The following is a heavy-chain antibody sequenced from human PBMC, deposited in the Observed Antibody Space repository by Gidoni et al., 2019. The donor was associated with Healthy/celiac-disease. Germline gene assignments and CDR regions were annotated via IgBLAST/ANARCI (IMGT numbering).Heavy chain of an antibody. CDR3: ASSSYSSSPYYYYYMDV. J-gene: IGHJ6*03. CDR1: GGSISRYY. CDR2: IYTSGST. Sequence: QVQLQESGPGLVKPSETLSLTCTVSGGSISRYYWSWIRQPAGKGLEWIGRIYTSGSTNYNPSLKSRVTMSVDTSKNQFSLKLSSVTAADTAVYYCASSSYSSSPYYYYYMDVWGKGTTVTVSS. V-gene: IGHV4-4*07. D-gene: IGHD6-6*01.